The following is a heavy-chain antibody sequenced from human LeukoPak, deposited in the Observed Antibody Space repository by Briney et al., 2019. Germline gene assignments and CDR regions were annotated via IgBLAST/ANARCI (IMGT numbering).Heavy chain of an antibody. Sequence: GASVKVSCKASGYTFTSYDINWVRQATGQGPEWMGWMNPNSGNTGYVQRFQGRVTMTRNTSISTAYMELRSLRSDDTAVYYCARDEVDSSGYYLDYWGQGTLVTVSS. D-gene: IGHD3-22*01. V-gene: IGHV1-8*01. CDR1: GYTFTSYD. J-gene: IGHJ4*02. CDR3: ARDEVDSSGYYLDY. CDR2: MNPNSGNT.